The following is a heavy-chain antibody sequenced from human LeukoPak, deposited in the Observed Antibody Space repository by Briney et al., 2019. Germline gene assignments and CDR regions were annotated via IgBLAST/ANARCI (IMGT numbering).Heavy chain of an antibody. CDR2: IRYDGSNK. CDR1: GFTFGSYG. J-gene: IGHJ4*02. Sequence: GGSLRLSCAASGFTFGSYGMHWVRQAPGKGLEWVAFIRYDGSNKYYADSVKGRFTISRDNPKNTLYLQMNSLRAEDTAVYYCAKSTYYDFWRAIDYWGQGTLVTVSS. CDR3: AKSTYYDFWRAIDY. V-gene: IGHV3-30*02. D-gene: IGHD3-3*01.